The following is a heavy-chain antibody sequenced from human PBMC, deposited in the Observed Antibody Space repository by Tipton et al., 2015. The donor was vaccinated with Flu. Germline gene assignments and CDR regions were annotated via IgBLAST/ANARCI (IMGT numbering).Heavy chain of an antibody. CDR3: ASVDFWSGYHVVFDY. Sequence: TLSLTCTVSGGSISSSSYYWGWIRQPPGKGLEWIGSIYYSGSTYYNPSLKSRVTISVDTSKNQFSLKLSSVTAADTAVYYWASVDFWSGYHVVFDYWGQGTLVPVSS. CDR1: GGSISSSSYY. V-gene: IGHV4-39*07. D-gene: IGHD3-3*01. CDR2: IYYSGST. J-gene: IGHJ4*02.